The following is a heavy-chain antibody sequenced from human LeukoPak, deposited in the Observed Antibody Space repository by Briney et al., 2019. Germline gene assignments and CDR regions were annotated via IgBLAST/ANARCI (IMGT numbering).Heavy chain of an antibody. J-gene: IGHJ4*02. CDR3: ARGNSPLWFEPPKVFFDY. CDR2: IKPDGSDQ. V-gene: IGHV3-7*01. CDR1: GFTFSSYW. Sequence: GGSLRLSCAASGFTFSSYWMSWVRQAPGKGLEWVANIKPDGSDQYYVDSVKGRFTISRDNAKNTLYLQMNSLRAEDTAVYYCARGNSPLWFEPPKVFFDYWGQGTLVTVSS. D-gene: IGHD3-10*01.